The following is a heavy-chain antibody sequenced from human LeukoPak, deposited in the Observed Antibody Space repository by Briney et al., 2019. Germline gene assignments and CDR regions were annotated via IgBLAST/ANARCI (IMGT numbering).Heavy chain of an antibody. D-gene: IGHD3-22*01. Sequence: GGSLRLSCAASGFTFSSYSMNWIRQAPGKGLEWVSCITRSSIYIYYADSVKGRFTISRDNAKNSLYLQMNSLRAEDTAVYYCARGRYDSSGSYSLFDYWGQGTLVTVSS. CDR1: GFTFSSYS. V-gene: IGHV3-21*01. J-gene: IGHJ4*02. CDR2: ITRSSIYI. CDR3: ARGRYDSSGSYSLFDY.